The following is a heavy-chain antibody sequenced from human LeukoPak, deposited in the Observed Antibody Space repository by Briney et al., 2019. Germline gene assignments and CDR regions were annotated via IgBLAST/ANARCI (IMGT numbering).Heavy chain of an antibody. CDR1: GFTFSGYG. CDR3: ARGIYSGYHYFDY. CDR2: IWSDRSNK. J-gene: IGHJ4*02. D-gene: IGHD5-12*01. Sequence: PGGSLRLSCAASGFTFSGYGMHWVRQPPGKGLEWVAVIWSDRSNKYYEDSVKGRFTISRDNSKNTLYLQMNSLRAEDTAVYYCARGIYSGYHYFDYWGQGTLVTVSS. V-gene: IGHV3-33*01.